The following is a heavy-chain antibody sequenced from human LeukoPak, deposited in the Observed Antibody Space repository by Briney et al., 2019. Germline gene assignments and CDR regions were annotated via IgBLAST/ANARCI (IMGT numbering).Heavy chain of an antibody. CDR3: AKFRSGYYAFDI. V-gene: IGHV3-23*01. J-gene: IGHJ3*02. CDR2: ISASGDT. CDR1: GFTIGNYP. Sequence: GGSLRLSCAASGFTIGNYPMNWVRQAPGKGLEWVSGISASGDTYHADSVEGRFTISRDNSKNTLYLQINSLRAEDTAVYYCAKFRSGYYAFDIWGQGTMVTVSS. D-gene: IGHD3-22*01.